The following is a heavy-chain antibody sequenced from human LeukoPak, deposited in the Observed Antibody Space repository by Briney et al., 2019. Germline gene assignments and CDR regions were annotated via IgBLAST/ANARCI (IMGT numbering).Heavy chain of an antibody. V-gene: IGHV4-39*07. CDR3: ASTYYYDSSGYYSAEYYFDY. Sequence: SETLSLTCTVSGGSISSSSYYWGWIRQPPGKGLEWIGSIYYSGSTYYNPSLKSRVTISVDTSKNQFSLKLSSVTAADTAVYYCASTYYYDSSGYYSAEYYFDYWGQGTLVTVSS. CDR2: IYYSGST. D-gene: IGHD3-22*01. CDR1: GGSISSSSYY. J-gene: IGHJ4*02.